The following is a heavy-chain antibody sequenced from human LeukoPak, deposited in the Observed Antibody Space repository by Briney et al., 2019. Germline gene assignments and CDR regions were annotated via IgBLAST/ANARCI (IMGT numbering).Heavy chain of an antibody. CDR1: GFTFSNYG. CDR3: AKGPTQVLRFLRDGKTYYMDV. CDR2: IWYDGNRQ. J-gene: IGHJ6*03. D-gene: IGHD3-3*01. Sequence: PGGSLRLSCAASGFTFSNYGMHWVRQAPGRGLECVAVIWYDGNRQYYADSVKGRFTISRDNSKNTFYLQMDSLRVEDPAVYYCAKGPTQVLRFLRDGKTYYMDVWGNGTSVLVAS. V-gene: IGHV3-33*06.